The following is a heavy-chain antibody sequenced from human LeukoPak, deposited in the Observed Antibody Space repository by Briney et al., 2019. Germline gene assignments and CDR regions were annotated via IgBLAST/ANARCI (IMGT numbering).Heavy chain of an antibody. D-gene: IGHD5-18*01. CDR1: GFTFSSYE. CDR2: ISSGSTI. CDR3: ARMESHSLGY. J-gene: IGHJ4*02. V-gene: IGHV3-48*03. Sequence: GGSLRLSCAASGFTFSSYEMNWVRQAPGKGLEWVSYISSGSTIYYADSVKGRFTISRDNAKNSLYLQMNSLRAEDTAVYFCARMESHSLGYWGQGTLVTVSS.